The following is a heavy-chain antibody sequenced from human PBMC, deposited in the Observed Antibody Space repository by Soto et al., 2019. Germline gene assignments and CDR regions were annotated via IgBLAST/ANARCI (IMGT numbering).Heavy chain of an antibody. D-gene: IGHD6-19*01. CDR1: GFTFSSYG. J-gene: IGHJ4*02. Sequence: QVQLVESGGGVVQPGRSLRLSCAASGFTFSSYGMHWVRQAPGKGLEWVAVIWYDGSNKYYADSVKGRFTISRDNSKNTLYLQMNSLRAEDTAGYYCARDRRYSSGYFDYWGQGTLVTVSS. CDR2: IWYDGSNK. V-gene: IGHV3-33*01. CDR3: ARDRRYSSGYFDY.